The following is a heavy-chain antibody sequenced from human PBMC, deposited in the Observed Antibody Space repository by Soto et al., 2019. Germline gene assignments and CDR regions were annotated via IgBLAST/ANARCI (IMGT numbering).Heavy chain of an antibody. CDR3: ALPSCGGDCYSPFDY. V-gene: IGHV3-23*01. CDR2: ISANSGNT. D-gene: IGHD2-21*02. Sequence: ELQLLESWGGFVQPGGSLRLSCTASGFGLSTYAISCVRQAPVKGLEWVSVISANSGNTDYADSVKGRFTISRDKSENTVFLQMNRLRAEYTAVYYCALPSCGGDCYSPFDYWGQGTLVTVSS. J-gene: IGHJ4*02. CDR1: GFGLSTYA.